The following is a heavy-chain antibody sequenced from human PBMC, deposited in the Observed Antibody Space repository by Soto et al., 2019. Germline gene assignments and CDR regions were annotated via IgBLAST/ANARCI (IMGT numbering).Heavy chain of an antibody. D-gene: IGHD7-27*01. CDR1: GGSISSGGYS. CDR2: IYYSGST. J-gene: IGHJ4*02. CDR3: ARRWGTFDF. V-gene: IGHV4-61*08. Sequence: PSETLSLTCAVSGGSISSGGYSWSWIRQPPGKGLEWIGYIYYSGSTDYDPSLKSRVTISVDTSKNQFSLKLGSVTAADTAVYYCARRWGTFDFWGQGTLVTVSS.